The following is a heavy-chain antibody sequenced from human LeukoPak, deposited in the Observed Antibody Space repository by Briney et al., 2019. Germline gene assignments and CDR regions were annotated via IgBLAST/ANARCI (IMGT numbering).Heavy chain of an antibody. CDR3: ARECYGDYLDY. CDR2: IYTSGST. Sequence: SETLSLTCTVSGGSISSGSYYWSWFRQPAGKGLEWIGRIYTSGSTNYNPSLKSRVTISVDTSKNQFSLKLSSVTAADTAVYYCARECYGDYLDYWGQGTLVTVSS. CDR1: GGSISSGSYY. D-gene: IGHD4-17*01. J-gene: IGHJ4*02. V-gene: IGHV4-61*02.